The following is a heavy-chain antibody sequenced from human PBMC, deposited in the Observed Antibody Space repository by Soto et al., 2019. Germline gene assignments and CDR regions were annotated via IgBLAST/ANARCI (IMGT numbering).Heavy chain of an antibody. CDR3: ASLVVYLWFGESPSDYYYFYFMDV. CDR1: GYTFTSYD. J-gene: IGHJ6*03. CDR2: MNTNRGNT. V-gene: IGHV1-8*01. D-gene: IGHD3-10*01. Sequence: ASVKVSCKATGYTFTSYDINWERQATGKGQERMGWMNTNRGNTCYAQKFQCRVTMTRNTSISTAYMELSSLRSEDTAVYYCASLVVYLWFGESPSDYYYFYFMDVWGKGTTVTVS.